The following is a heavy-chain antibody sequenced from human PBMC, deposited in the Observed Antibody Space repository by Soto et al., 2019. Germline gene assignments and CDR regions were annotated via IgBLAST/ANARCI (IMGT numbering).Heavy chain of an antibody. CDR2: IIPIFGTA. D-gene: IGHD1-1*01. V-gene: IGHV1-69*13. CDR3: ARADPLQLERRGFDP. J-gene: IGHJ5*02. CDR1: GGTFSSYA. Sequence: ASVKVSCKASGGTFSSYAISWVRQAPGQGLEWMGGIIPIFGTANYAQKFQGRVTITADESTSTAYMELSSLRSEDTAVYYCARADPLQLERRGFDPWGQGTLVTVSS.